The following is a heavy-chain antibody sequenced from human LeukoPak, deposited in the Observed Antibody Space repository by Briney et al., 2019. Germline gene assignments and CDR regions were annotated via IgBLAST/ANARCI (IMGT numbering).Heavy chain of an antibody. CDR3: ARDPGEDYPNLYGMDL. V-gene: IGHV4-4*07. D-gene: IGHD3-16*01. J-gene: IGHJ6*02. Sequence: SETLSLTCTGSGGSISSYYWRWIRQPAGKGREWIGRIYTSGSTNEKPSLRRRVTISVDKSKKEFALKRSCMTAGERAGYYCARDPGEDYPNLYGMDLWGQGTTVTVSS. CDR1: GGSISSYY. CDR2: IYTSGST.